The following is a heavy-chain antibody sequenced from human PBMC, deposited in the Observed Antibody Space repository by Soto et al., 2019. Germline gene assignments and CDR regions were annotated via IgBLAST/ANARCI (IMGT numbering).Heavy chain of an antibody. CDR1: GYTFTSYD. CDR3: ARDFCGYSYGSMGFWFYP. D-gene: IGHD5-18*01. V-gene: IGHV1-8*01. J-gene: IGHJ5*02. Sequence: ASVKVSCKASGYTFTSYDINWVRQATGQGLEWMGWMNPNSGNTGYAQKFQGRVTMTRNTSISTAYMELSSLRSEDTAVYYCARDFCGYSYGSMGFWFYPWGKGTLVTVAS. CDR2: MNPNSGNT.